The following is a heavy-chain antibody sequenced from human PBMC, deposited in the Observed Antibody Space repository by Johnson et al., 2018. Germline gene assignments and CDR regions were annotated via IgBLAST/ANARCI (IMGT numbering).Heavy chain of an antibody. CDR3: ARRESGFGYYYMDV. CDR2: MNPNSGNT. D-gene: IGHD3-22*01. Sequence: QVQLVESGAEVKKPGASVKVSCKASGYTFNSYDFNWVRQASGQGLEWMGWMNPNSGNTGYAQKFQGRVTMTRNTSITTAYMALSRLRSEDTAVYYCARRESGFGYYYMDVWGKGTAVTVSS. J-gene: IGHJ6*03. V-gene: IGHV1-8*01. CDR1: GYTFNSYD.